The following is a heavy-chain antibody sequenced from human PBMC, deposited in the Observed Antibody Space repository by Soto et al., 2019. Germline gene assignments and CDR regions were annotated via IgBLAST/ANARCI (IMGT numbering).Heavy chain of an antibody. D-gene: IGHD6-19*01. CDR2: IYGSGRGI. Sequence: GSLRLSCTASGLPHSSFAMMWVRQAPGKGLECVAGIYGSGRGIEYADSVKGRFTISRDNSRNTVYLQMTDLRADDTAVYYCARDSHSSGWHGIDYWGQGTLVAVSS. CDR1: GLPHSSFA. CDR3: ARDSHSSGWHGIDY. J-gene: IGHJ4*02. V-gene: IGHV3-23*01.